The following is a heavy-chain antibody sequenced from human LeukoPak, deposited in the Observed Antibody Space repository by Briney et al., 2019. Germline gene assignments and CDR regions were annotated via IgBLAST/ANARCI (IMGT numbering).Heavy chain of an antibody. J-gene: IGHJ4*02. D-gene: IGHD3-10*01. CDR1: GFTFSSYA. Sequence: GGSLRLSCAASGFTFSSYAMSWVRQAPGKGLEWVSAISGSGGSTYYADSVKGRFTISRDNSRNTIYLQMNSLRAEDTAVYYCAKDMGLGSFYYYFDYWGQGALVTVSS. CDR3: AKDMGLGSFYYYFDY. V-gene: IGHV3-23*01. CDR2: ISGSGGST.